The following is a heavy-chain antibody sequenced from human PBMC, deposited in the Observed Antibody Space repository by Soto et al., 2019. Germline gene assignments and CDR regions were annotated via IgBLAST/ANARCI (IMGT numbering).Heavy chain of an antibody. CDR3: ARDRLRGYDSSGFYS. CDR2: INPSDGNR. J-gene: IGHJ4*02. V-gene: IGHV1-18*01. CDR1: GYSFSFYG. D-gene: IGHD3-22*01. Sequence: ASVKVSCKASGYSFSFYGINWVRQAPGQGLEWMGWINPSDGNRNYAQKLQGRVTMTTATSTNTVFLELRSLKSDDTAIYYCARDRLRGYDSSGFYSWGQGTMVTVSS.